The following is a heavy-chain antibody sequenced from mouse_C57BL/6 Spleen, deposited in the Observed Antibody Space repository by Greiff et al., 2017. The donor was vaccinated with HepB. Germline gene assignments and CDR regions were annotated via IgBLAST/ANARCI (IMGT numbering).Heavy chain of an antibody. D-gene: IGHD1-1*01. CDR1: GFTFSSYT. CDR3: ARHPINTVVALRWYVDV. J-gene: IGHJ1*03. CDR2: ISGGGGNT. Sequence: EVMLVESGGGLVKPGGSLKLSCAASGFTFSSYTMSWVRQTPEKRLEWVATISGGGGNTYYPDSVKGRFTISRDNAKNTLYLQMSSLRSEDTALYYCARHPINTVVALRWYVDVWGTGTTVTVSS. V-gene: IGHV5-9*01.